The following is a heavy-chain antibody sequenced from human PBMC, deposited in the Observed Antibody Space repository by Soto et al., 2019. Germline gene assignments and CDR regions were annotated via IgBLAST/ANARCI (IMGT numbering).Heavy chain of an antibody. Sequence: PGGSLRLSCAASGFTFSSYWMHWVRQAPGKGLVWVSRINSDGSSTSYADSVKGRFAISRDNAKNTLYLQMNSLRAEDTAVYYCARALILNRVSSWTSPPLASYYYYYMDVWGKGTTVTVSS. D-gene: IGHD6-13*01. CDR2: INSDGSST. J-gene: IGHJ6*03. CDR1: GFTFSSYW. CDR3: ARALILNRVSSWTSPPLASYYYYYMDV. V-gene: IGHV3-74*01.